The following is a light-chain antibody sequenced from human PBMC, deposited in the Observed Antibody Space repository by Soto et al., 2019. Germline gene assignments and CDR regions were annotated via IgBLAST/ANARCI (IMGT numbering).Light chain of an antibody. V-gene: IGKV3-15*01. CDR3: QQSKTWPRT. CDR1: ERIGTN. J-gene: IGKJ1*01. Sequence: ETVMTQSPDTLSVSPGQSVTLSCWASERIGTNLAWFQHRPGQAPRLLIYDADDRATGVPARFSGSGSGTYFTLTISSLQSEDFAVYYCQQSKTWPRTFGPGTKVDI. CDR2: DAD.